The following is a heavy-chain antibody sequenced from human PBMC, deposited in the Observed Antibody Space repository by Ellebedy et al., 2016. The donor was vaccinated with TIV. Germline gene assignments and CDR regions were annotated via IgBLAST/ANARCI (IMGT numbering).Heavy chain of an antibody. CDR3: VKGHGDPGTY. D-gene: IGHD4-17*01. V-gene: IGHV3-7*03. CDR1: GFTFSTYW. J-gene: IGHJ4*02. CDR2: IKQDGSEM. Sequence: GESLKISCAASGFTFSTYWMHWVRQAPGKGLEWVAYIKQDGSEMDYVDSVKGRFTISRDNTKNSLYLQMNSLRAEDTALYYCVKGHGDPGTYWGQGTLVTVSS.